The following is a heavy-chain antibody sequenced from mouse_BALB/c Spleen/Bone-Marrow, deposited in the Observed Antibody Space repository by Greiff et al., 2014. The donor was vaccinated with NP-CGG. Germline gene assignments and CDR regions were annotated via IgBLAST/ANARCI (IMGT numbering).Heavy chain of an antibody. V-gene: IGHV2-9*02. Sequence: VKLMESGPGLVAPSQSLSITCTVSGFSLTNYGVHWVRQPPGKGLEWLGVIWADGSTNYNSALMSRLSISKDNSKSQVFLKMNSLQTDDTAMYYCSRITTATGAMDYWGQGTSVTVSS. D-gene: IGHD1-2*01. J-gene: IGHJ4*01. CDR2: IWADGST. CDR1: GFSLTNYG. CDR3: SRITTATGAMDY.